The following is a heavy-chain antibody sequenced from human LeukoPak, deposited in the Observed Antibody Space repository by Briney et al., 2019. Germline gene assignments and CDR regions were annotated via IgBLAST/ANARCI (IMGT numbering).Heavy chain of an antibody. V-gene: IGHV3-74*01. CDR3: TSDGYRNFGAAFDI. CDR1: GVTFNRYW. Sequence: HPGGSLRLSCAASGVTFNRYWMHWVRQAPGKGLVWVSRINTDGSSTSYADSVKGRFTISRDNAKNTLYLQMNGLRADDTAVYYCTSDGYRNFGAAFDIWGQGTLVTVSS. J-gene: IGHJ3*02. CDR2: INTDGSST. D-gene: IGHD4-11*01.